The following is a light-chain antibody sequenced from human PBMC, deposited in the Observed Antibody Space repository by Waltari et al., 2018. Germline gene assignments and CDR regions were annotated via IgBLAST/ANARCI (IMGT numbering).Light chain of an antibody. CDR3: SSYTSSSTRV. V-gene: IGLV2-14*01. Sequence: QSALTQPASVSGSPGQSITIPCTGTSSDVGGYNYVSWYQQHPGKSPKLMIYEVSNRPSGVSSRVSGSTAGNTASLTISGRQAEDGADYCCSSYTSSSTRVFGGGTKLTVL. CDR2: EVS. CDR1: SSDVGGYNY. J-gene: IGLJ3*02.